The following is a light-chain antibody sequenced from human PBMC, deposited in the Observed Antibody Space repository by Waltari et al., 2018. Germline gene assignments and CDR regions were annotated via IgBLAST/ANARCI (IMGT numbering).Light chain of an antibody. Sequence: QSALTQPRSVSGSPGQSVTISCTGTGSDVGDSNYVSWYQQHPGEAPKLVIYDVTKRPSGVPARFSGSKSDNSASLTVSGLQSEDEADYYCCSYAGTWVFGGGTKLTVL. CDR2: DVT. V-gene: IGLV2-11*01. J-gene: IGLJ3*02. CDR3: CSYAGTWV. CDR1: GSDVGDSNY.